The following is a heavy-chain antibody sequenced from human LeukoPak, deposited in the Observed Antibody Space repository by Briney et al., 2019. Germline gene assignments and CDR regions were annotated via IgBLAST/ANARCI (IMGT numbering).Heavy chain of an antibody. Sequence: NPGGSLRLSCAASGFTFSSYSMNWVRQAPGKGLEWVSSISSSSSYIYYADSVKGRFTISRDNAKNSLYLQMNSLRAEDTALYYCAKGRGYNYGYIFGYFDYWGQGTLVTVSS. CDR3: AKGRGYNYGYIFGYFDY. CDR1: GFTFSSYS. J-gene: IGHJ4*02. V-gene: IGHV3-21*04. CDR2: ISSSSSYI. D-gene: IGHD5-18*01.